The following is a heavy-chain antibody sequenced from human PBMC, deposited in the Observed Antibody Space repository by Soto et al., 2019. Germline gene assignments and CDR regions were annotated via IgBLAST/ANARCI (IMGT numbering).Heavy chain of an antibody. V-gene: IGHV3-30-3*01. D-gene: IGHD6-19*01. Sequence: QVQLVESGGGVVQPGRSLRLSCAASGFTFSSYAMHWVRQAPGKGLEWVAVISYDGSNKYYADSVKGRFTISRDNSKNTLYLQMNRLRAEDTAVYYCARDPGWLAYYYGMDVWGQGTTVTVSS. CDR1: GFTFSSYA. CDR2: ISYDGSNK. J-gene: IGHJ6*02. CDR3: ARDPGWLAYYYGMDV.